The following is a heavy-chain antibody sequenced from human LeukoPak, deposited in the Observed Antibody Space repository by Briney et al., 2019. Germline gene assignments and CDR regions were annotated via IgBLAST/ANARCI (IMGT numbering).Heavy chain of an antibody. J-gene: IGHJ4*02. Sequence: PGGSLRLSSAASGFTFRNAWMNWVRQAPGKGLEWVGRVKSKTDGGTTDYAAPVKGRFSISRDDSKNTLYLQMNSLKNEDTAVYYCTTMDYFDSSAYYHPSDYWGQGTLVTVSS. CDR2: VKSKTDGGTT. V-gene: IGHV3-15*01. CDR1: GFTFRNAW. D-gene: IGHD3-22*01. CDR3: TTMDYFDSSAYYHPSDY.